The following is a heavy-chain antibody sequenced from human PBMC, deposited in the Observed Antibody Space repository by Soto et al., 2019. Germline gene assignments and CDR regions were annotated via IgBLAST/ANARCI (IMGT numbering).Heavy chain of an antibody. Sequence: GSLRLSCAASGFTFSNYAMSWVRQAPGKGLEWVSAISGSGGNTYYADSVKGRFTISRDNSKNTLYLQMNSLRAEDTAVYYCATDAMISSGYYDFWGQGTLVTVSS. J-gene: IGHJ4*02. CDR3: ATDAMISSGYYDF. CDR1: GFTFSNYA. D-gene: IGHD6-19*01. CDR2: ISGSGGNT. V-gene: IGHV3-23*01.